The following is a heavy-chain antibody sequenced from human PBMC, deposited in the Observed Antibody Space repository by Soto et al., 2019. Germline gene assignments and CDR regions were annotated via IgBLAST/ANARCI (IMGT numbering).Heavy chain of an antibody. CDR1: GGSISSYY. D-gene: IGHD1-26*01. J-gene: IGHJ4*02. CDR2: IYNSRTT. CDR3: ARELPGGSRSPQFDY. V-gene: IGHV4-59*01. Sequence: PSETLSLTCTVSGGSISSYYWSWIRQPPGKVLEWIGYIYNSRTTNYNSALKSRAIISVDTSKNQFSLRLSSVTAADTAVYYCARELPGGSRSPQFDYWGQG.